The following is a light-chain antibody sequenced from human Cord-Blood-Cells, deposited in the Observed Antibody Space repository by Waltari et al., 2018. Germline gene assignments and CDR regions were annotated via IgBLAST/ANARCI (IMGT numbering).Light chain of an antibody. V-gene: IGLV2-23*01. J-gene: IGLJ3*02. CDR1: SSDVVSYNL. CDR3: CSYAGSSTWV. CDR2: EGS. Sequence: QSALTQPASVSGSPGQSITISCPGTSSDVVSYNLVSWYQQHPGKAPNLMIYEGSKRPSGVSNRFSGSKSGNTASLTISGLQAEDEADYYCCSYAGSSTWVFGGGTKLTVL.